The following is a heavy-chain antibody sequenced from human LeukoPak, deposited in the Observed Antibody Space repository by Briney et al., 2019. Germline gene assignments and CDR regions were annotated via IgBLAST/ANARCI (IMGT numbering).Heavy chain of an antibody. CDR2: ISSSSNYI. V-gene: IGHV3-21*01. J-gene: IGHJ6*03. CDR1: GFIFSNYN. Sequence: GGSLRLLCAASGFIFSNYNMNWVRQPPGRGLEWVSCISSSSNYIYYADSVKGRFTISRDNAKNSLYLQMNSLRVEDTAVYYCASGADYYFYMDVWAKETTVTISS. CDR3: ASGADYYFYMDV. D-gene: IGHD3-16*01.